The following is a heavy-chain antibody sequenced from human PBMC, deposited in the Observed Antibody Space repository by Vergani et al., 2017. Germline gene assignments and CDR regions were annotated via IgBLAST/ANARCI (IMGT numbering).Heavy chain of an antibody. Sequence: QVQLKQWGAGLLKPSETLSLTCAVSGGSFSGYSWSWIRQFPGKGLEWIGEVNHRGSPTSNPSLGRRVTISLDTSKKDFSLNLTSVTAADTAVFYCARGGRISAAHDYWGQGTLVTVSS. CDR3: ARGGRISAAHDY. CDR1: GGSFSGYS. V-gene: IGHV4-34*02. D-gene: IGHD6-13*01. CDR2: VNHRGSP. J-gene: IGHJ4*02.